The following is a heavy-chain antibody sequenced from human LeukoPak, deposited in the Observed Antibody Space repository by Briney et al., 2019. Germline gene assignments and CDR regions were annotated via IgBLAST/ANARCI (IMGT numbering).Heavy chain of an antibody. V-gene: IGHV1-18*01. D-gene: IGHD2-2*01. CDR3: ARDPSNTSGWKTWFDP. CDR2: ISPYNGKT. J-gene: IGHJ5*02. CDR1: GYTFTMNG. Sequence: ASVKVSCKASGYTFTMNGISWVRQAPGQGLEWMGWISPYNGKTNYVDKLQGRVTLTTDRTTSTAYLELRNLRSDDTAVYYCARDPSNTSGWKTWFDPWGQGTLVTVSS.